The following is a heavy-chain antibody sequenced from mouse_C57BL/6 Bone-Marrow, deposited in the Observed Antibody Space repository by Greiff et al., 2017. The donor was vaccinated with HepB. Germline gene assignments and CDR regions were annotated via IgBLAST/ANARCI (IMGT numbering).Heavy chain of an antibody. D-gene: IGHD3-2*02. CDR2: IDPEDGET. CDR1: GFNIKDYY. V-gene: IGHV14-2*01. CDR3: ARRQLRLFFFDY. Sequence: EVHLVESGAELVKPGASVKLSCTASGFNIKDYYMHWVKQRTEQGLEWIGRIDPEDGETKYAPKFQGKATITADTSSNTAYLQLSSLTSEDTAVYYCARRQLRLFFFDYWGQGTTLTVSS. J-gene: IGHJ2*01.